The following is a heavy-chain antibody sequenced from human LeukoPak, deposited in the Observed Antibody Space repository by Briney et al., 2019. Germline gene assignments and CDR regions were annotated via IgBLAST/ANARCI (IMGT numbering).Heavy chain of an antibody. CDR1: GFTFTSYG. D-gene: IGHD3-10*01. J-gene: IGHJ4*02. CDR2: ISAYNGNT. CDR3: ARGPYGSGSYYPSDY. V-gene: IGHV1-18*01. Sequence: GGSLRLSCAASGFTFTSYGISWVRQAPGQGLEWMGWISAYNGNTNYAQKLQGRVTMTTDTSTSTAYMELRSLRSDDTAVYYCARGPYGSGSYYPSDYWGQGTLVTVSS.